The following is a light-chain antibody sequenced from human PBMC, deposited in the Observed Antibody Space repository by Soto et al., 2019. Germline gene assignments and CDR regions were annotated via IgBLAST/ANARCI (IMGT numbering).Light chain of an antibody. V-gene: IGKV3-20*01. J-gene: IGKJ2*01. CDR3: QQYGSSPRT. CDR2: GAS. CDR1: QSVSSSY. Sequence: EIVLTQSPGTLSLSPGEGATLSCRASQSVSSSYLAWYQQKPGQAPRLLIYGASSRATGIPGRFSGSGSGTDFTLTISRLEPEDFAVYYCQQYGSSPRTFGQGTKLEIK.